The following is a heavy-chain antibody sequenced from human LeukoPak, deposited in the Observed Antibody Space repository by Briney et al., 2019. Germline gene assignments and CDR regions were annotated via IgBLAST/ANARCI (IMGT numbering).Heavy chain of an antibody. Sequence: PGGSLRLSCAASGFTFSSYSMNWVRQAPGKGLEWVSYITSSSSTIYYADSVEGRFTISRDNAKNSLYLQMNSLRAEDTAVYYCAGPRRDPLSAFEIWGQGTMVTVSS. V-gene: IGHV3-48*01. D-gene: IGHD1-1*01. CDR3: AGPRRDPLSAFEI. CDR2: ITSSSSTI. CDR1: GFTFSSYS. J-gene: IGHJ3*02.